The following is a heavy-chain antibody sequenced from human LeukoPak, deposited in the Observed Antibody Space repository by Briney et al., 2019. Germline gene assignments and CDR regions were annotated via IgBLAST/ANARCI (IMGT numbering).Heavy chain of an antibody. J-gene: IGHJ4*02. D-gene: IGHD5-18*01. CDR2: ISTSGTNI. CDR3: ARGGGYSYVDY. CDR1: GFIFSGYE. V-gene: IGHV3-48*03. Sequence: GGSLRLSCVVSGFIFSGYEMNWVRQAPGKGLEWVSYISTSGTNIYYADSVKGRFTISRDNAKNSLHLQMNSLRGDDTAVYYCARGGGYSYVDYWGQGTLVTVSS.